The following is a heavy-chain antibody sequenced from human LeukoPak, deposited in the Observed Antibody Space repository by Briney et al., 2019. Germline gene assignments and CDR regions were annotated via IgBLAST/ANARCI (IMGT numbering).Heavy chain of an antibody. Sequence: PSETLSLTCTVSGGSISTYYRSWIRQPAGKGLEWIGRIYSSGSTNYNPSLKSRVTMSVDTSKNQFSLKLSSVTAADTAVYYCAGRDGYREDYWGQGTLVTVSS. CDR2: IYSSGST. V-gene: IGHV4-4*07. J-gene: IGHJ4*02. CDR1: GGSISTYY. CDR3: AGRDGYREDY. D-gene: IGHD5-12*01.